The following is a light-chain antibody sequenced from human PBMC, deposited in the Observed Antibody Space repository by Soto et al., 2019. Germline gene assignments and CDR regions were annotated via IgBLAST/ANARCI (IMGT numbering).Light chain of an antibody. CDR3: QQYGSSPAT. J-gene: IGKJ1*01. CDR1: ESVRSSY. V-gene: IGKV3-20*01. Sequence: ETVLTQSPGTLSLSPGDRATLSCRASESVRSSYLAWYQQKPGQAPRLXIYGASTRATGIPDRFTGSGSGTDFTLSVSRLEPEDFAVYFCQQYGSSPATFGQGTKVDI. CDR2: GAS.